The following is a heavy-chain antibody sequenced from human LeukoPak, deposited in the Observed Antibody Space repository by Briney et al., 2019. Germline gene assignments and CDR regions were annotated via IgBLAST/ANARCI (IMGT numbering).Heavy chain of an antibody. D-gene: IGHD3-16*02. V-gene: IGHV3-23*01. Sequence: GGSLRLSCVASGFTFGSYSMTWVRQAPGKGLEWVSGISGGGGTTEYADSVKGRFTIFRDNSKNTVYLQMNSLRVEDTAVYYCAKSLYGGCDYWGQGTVVTVSS. J-gene: IGHJ4*02. CDR1: GFTFGSYS. CDR2: ISGGGGTT. CDR3: AKSLYGGCDY.